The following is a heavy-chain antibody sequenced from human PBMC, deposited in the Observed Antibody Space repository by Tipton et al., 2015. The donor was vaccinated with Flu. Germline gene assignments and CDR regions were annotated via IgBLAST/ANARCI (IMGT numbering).Heavy chain of an antibody. CDR3: VKMNRDDYFRSFEI. Sequence: SLRLSCAGSGFIFNKAWFSWVRQSPGMGLEWVGRIKSEIVGGTADHAPSLKGRFSISRDDSRNALYLELTSLKTEDTAVYYCVKMNRDDYFRSFEIWGRGTMVTVSS. J-gene: IGHJ3*02. CDR2: IKSEIVGGTA. CDR1: GFIFNKAW. D-gene: IGHD5-12*01. V-gene: IGHV3-15*01.